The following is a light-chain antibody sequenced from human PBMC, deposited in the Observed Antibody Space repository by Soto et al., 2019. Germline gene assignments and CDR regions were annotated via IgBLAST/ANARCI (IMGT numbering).Light chain of an antibody. CDR3: QKFYSLPYT. J-gene: IGKJ2*01. CDR1: HSVLYSDNRNY. Sequence: DIVMTQSPDSLAVSLGERATINCKSSHSVLYSDNRNYLVWYQQRPGQPLKLLVSWASTRESGVPDRFSGSGSGKAFSLTTSSLQAEDVAVYYCQKFYSLPYTFGQGTKLEI. V-gene: IGKV4-1*01. CDR2: WAS.